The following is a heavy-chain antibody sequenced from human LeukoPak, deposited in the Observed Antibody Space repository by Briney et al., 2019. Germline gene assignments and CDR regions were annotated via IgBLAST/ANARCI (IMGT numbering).Heavy chain of an antibody. CDR2: INHSGST. V-gene: IGHV4-34*01. D-gene: IGHD5-12*01. CDR1: GGSFSGYY. J-gene: IGHJ6*03. Sequence: SETLSLTCAVYGGSFSGYYWSWLRQPPGKGLEWMGEINHSGSTNYNPSLKSRVTISVDTSKNQFSLKLSSVTAADTAVYYCARLRSVAYYYYYMDVWGKGTTVTISS. CDR3: ARLRSVAYYYYYMDV.